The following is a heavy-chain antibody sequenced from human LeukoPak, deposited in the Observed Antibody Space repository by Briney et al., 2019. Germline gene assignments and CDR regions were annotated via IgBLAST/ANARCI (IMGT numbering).Heavy chain of an antibody. CDR3: ARGKVAFGGVNRGGAAFDI. J-gene: IGHJ3*02. Sequence: SETLPLTCTVSGGSISSGSYYWSWIRQPAGKGLEWIGRIYTSGSTNYNPSLKSRVTISVDTSKNQFSLKLSSVTAADTAVYYCARGKVAFGGVNRGGAAFDIWGQGTMVTVSS. CDR1: GGSISSGSYY. D-gene: IGHD3-16*01. V-gene: IGHV4-61*02. CDR2: IYTSGST.